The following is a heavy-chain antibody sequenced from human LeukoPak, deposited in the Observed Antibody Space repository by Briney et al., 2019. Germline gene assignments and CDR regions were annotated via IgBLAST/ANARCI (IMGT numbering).Heavy chain of an antibody. V-gene: IGHV3-20*04. Sequence: GGSLRLSCAASGFTFDDYGMSWVRQAPGKGLEWVSGINWSGGRTGYADSLKGRFTISRDNAKNTLYPQMNSLRDEDTALYYCARDLATSDNWGQRTLVTVSS. CDR3: ARDLATSDN. CDR2: INWSGGRT. D-gene: IGHD3-3*02. J-gene: IGHJ4*02. CDR1: GFTFDDYG.